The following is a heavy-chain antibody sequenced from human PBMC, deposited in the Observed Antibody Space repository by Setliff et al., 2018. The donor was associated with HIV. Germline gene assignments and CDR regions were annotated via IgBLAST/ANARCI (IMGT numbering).Heavy chain of an antibody. V-gene: IGHV3-23*01. CDR3: AKDRDTYSSSWYMWIFDY. D-gene: IGHD6-13*01. CDR1: GFTFSTYA. CDR2: ISGGGDTT. Sequence: PGGSLRLSCAASGFTFSTYAMSWVRQAPGKGLEWVSTISGGGDTTYFAGSVKGRFTISRDNSQNTLYLQMNSLRAEDAAIYYCAKDRDTYSSSWYMWIFDYWGQGTLVTVSS. J-gene: IGHJ4*02.